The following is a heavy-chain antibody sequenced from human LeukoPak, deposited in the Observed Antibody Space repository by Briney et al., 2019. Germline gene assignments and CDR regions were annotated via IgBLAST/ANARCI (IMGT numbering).Heavy chain of an antibody. Sequence: GGSLRLSCAASGFTFSSYAMSCVRQAPGKGLEWVSAISGRGGSTYYADSVKGRFTISRDNSKNTLYLQMNSLRAEDTAVYYCAKDGYYYDSSGYSGPFDYWGQGTLVTVSS. J-gene: IGHJ4*02. CDR2: ISGRGGST. CDR1: GFTFSSYA. V-gene: IGHV3-23*01. CDR3: AKDGYYYDSSGYSGPFDY. D-gene: IGHD3-22*01.